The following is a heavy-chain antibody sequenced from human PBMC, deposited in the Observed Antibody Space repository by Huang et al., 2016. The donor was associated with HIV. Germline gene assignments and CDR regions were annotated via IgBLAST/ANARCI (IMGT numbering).Heavy chain of an antibody. CDR3: ARLPGSITMIRGVITDPY. J-gene: IGHJ4*02. Sequence: QLQLQESGPGLVKPSETLSLTCTVSGGSIRSDNYYWGWIRQPPGKGLEWIGSTYYSVSTYYNPALKCRVTITVDTSKKHVSLRMRSVTAADTAVYYCARLPGSITMIRGVITDPYWGQGTLVTVSS. CDR1: GGSIRSDNYY. V-gene: IGHV4-39*02. CDR2: TYYSVST. D-gene: IGHD3-10*01.